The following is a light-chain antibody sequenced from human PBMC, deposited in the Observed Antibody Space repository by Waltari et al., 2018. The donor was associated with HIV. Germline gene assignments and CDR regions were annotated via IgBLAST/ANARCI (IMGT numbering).Light chain of an antibody. CDR3: AVWDDSLRGGV. CDR2: RDN. CDR1: NSNIGSNS. J-gene: IGLJ3*02. V-gene: IGLV1-47*01. Sequence: QSVVTQPPSASGTPGQRVVISCSGSNSNIGSNSVNWYQQVPGAAPKLLIYRDNQRVSGVPDLFSGSKSGTSAALAISELRSEDEADYYCAVWDDSLRGGVFGGGTKLTVL.